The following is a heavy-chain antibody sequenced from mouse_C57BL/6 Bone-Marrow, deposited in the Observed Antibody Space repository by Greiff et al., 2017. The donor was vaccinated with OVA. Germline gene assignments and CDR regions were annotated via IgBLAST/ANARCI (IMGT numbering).Heavy chain of an antibody. CDR1: GYTFTSYW. Sequence: VQLQQPGAELVKPGASVKMSCKASGYTFTSYWITWVKQRPGQGLEWIGDIYPGSGSTNYNEKFKGKATLTVDTASSTAYMQLSSLTSEDSAVYYCARMVWALYYFDYWGQGTTLTVSS. D-gene: IGHD1-1*02. V-gene: IGHV1-55*01. CDR3: ARMVWALYYFDY. CDR2: IYPGSGST. J-gene: IGHJ2*01.